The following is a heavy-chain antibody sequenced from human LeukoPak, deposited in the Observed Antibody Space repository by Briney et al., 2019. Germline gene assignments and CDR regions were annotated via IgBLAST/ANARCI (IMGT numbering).Heavy chain of an antibody. D-gene: IGHD3-3*01. CDR1: GFTVSNNY. CDR3: ARGRLTISRFDP. V-gene: IGHV3-53*01. CDR2: IYSGGST. Sequence: PGGSLRLSCAASGFTVSNNYVSWVRQAPGKGLEWVSVIYSGGSTYYADSVKGRFTISRDNSKNTLYLQMNSLRAEDTAVYYCARGRLTISRFDPWGQGTLVTVSS. J-gene: IGHJ5*02.